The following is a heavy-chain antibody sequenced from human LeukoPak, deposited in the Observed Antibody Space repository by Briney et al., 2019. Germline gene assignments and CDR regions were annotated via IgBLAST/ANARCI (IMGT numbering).Heavy chain of an antibody. V-gene: IGHV4-59*01. CDR1: GGSISSYY. CDR3: ARNGARYYYGMDV. D-gene: IGHD2-8*01. J-gene: IGHJ6*02. CDR2: IYYSGST. Sequence: PSETLSLTCTASGGSISSYYWSWIRQPPGKRLEWIGYIYYSGSTNYNPSLKSRVTISVDTSKNQFSLKLSSVTAADTAVYYCARNGARYYYGMDVWGQGTTVTVSS.